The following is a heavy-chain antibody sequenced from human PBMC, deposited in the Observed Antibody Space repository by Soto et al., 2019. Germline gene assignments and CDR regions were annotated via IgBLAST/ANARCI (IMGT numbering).Heavy chain of an antibody. CDR3: ARGKEVPIPGGMDV. CDR2: TYYRSKWYN. D-gene: IGHD2-21*01. V-gene: IGHV6-1*01. J-gene: IGHJ6*02. Sequence: SLTCAISVDSVSSNSAAWNWIRQSPSRGLEWLGRTYYRSKWYNDYAVSVKSRITINPDTSKNQFSLQLNSVTPEDTAVYYCARGKEVPIPGGMDVWGQGTTVTVSS. CDR1: VDSVSSNSAA.